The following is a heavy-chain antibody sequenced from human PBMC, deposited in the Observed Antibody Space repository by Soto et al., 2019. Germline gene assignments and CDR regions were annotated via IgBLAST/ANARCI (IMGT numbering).Heavy chain of an antibody. J-gene: IGHJ4*02. CDR1: GFDISTYG. CDR2: IWYDGSNQ. CDR3: ARAVSSTTYYDCIGY. D-gene: IGHD3-22*01. V-gene: IGHV3-33*01. Sequence: GGSLRLSCEASGFDISTYGLHWVRQAPGKGLEWLAFIWYDGSNQHYAASVKGRFTISRDNSRNTLYLQMNNLRADDTAVYFCARAVSSTTYYDCIGYWGRGTLVTVSS.